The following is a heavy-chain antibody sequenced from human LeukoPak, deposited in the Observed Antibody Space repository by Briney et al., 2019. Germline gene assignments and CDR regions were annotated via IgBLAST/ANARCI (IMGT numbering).Heavy chain of an antibody. CDR3: AKDPGMAVAGYYMDV. D-gene: IGHD6-19*01. Sequence: GGSLRLSCAASAFTFNTYWMHWVRQVPGRGLEWVSRINGDESSTNYADSVKGRFTISRDNSKNTLYLQMNSLRPEDTAAYYCAKDPGMAVAGYYMDVWGKGTTVTVSS. CDR2: INGDESST. V-gene: IGHV3-74*01. J-gene: IGHJ6*03. CDR1: AFTFNTYW.